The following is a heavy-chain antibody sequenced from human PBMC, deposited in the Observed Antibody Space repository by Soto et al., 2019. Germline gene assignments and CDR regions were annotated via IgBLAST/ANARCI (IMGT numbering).Heavy chain of an antibody. CDR3: ARGGNNWHYADYYYMDI. CDR2: TYYRSKWYY. CDR1: GARVSSNTAA. J-gene: IGHJ6*03. D-gene: IGHD1-7*01. V-gene: IGHV6-1*01. Sequence: QTLSLSCAIPGARVSSNTAASYWITQSPSRGLERLGRTYYRSKWYYDYAVSVKSRITINPDTSKNQFSLQLNSGTPEDTAAYYCARGGNNWHYADYYYMDIWGKGTTVNVSS.